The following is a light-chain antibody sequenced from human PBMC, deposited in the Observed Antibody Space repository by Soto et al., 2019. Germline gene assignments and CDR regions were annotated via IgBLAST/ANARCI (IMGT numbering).Light chain of an antibody. V-gene: IGLV2-14*01. CDR1: SSDVGGYNY. CDR3: SSYTSSSRV. Sequence: QSALTQPASVSGSPGQSITISCTGTSSDVGGYNYVSWYQQHPGKAPKLLIYDVSNRPSGVSNRFSGSKSRNTASLTISGLQAEDEADYYCSSYTSSSRVFGTGTKLTVL. CDR2: DVS. J-gene: IGLJ1*01.